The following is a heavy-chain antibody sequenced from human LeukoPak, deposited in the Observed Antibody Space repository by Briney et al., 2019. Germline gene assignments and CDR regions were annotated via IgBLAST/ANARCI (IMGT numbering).Heavy chain of an antibody. CDR1: GFTFSDYA. Sequence: GRSLKLSCAASGFTFSDYAMHWVRQGPGKGLEWVAVISYDGRQKYYGDSVKGRFTISRDNPKNMVYLQINSLRAEDTAVYYCARGLRGLYGMDVWGQGTTVTVSS. CDR2: ISYDGRQK. V-gene: IGHV3-30-3*01. J-gene: IGHJ6*02. CDR3: ARGLRGLYGMDV. D-gene: IGHD2-21*01.